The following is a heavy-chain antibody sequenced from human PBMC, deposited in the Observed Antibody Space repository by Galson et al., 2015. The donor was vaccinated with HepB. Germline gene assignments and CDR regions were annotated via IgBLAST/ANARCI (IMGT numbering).Heavy chain of an antibody. CDR1: GFTLSSYG. CDR3: ATNGDCSSTNCYLPFDY. J-gene: IGHJ4*02. Sequence: SLRLSCAASGFTLSSYGMHWVRQAPGKGLEWVAVISYDGSNKYYADSVKGRFTISRDNSKNTLYLQMNSLRAEDMAVYYCATNGDCSSTNCYLPFDYWGQGTLVTVSS. V-gene: IGHV3-30*03. CDR2: ISYDGSNK. D-gene: IGHD2-2*01.